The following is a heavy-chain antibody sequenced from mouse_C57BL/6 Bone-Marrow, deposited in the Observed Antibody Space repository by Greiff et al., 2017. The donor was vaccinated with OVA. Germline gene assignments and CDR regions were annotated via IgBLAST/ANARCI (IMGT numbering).Heavy chain of an antibody. CDR2: INPGSGGP. V-gene: IGHV1-54*01. CDR1: GYAFTNYL. CDR3: ARSPFYYYGSDAMDY. Sequence: QVQLQQSGAELVRPGTSVKVSCKASGYAFTNYLIEWVKQRPGQGLEWIGVINPGSGGPNYNEKLQGKATLTADKSSSTAYMQLSSLTSEDSAVYFCARSPFYYYGSDAMDYWGQGTSVTVSS. J-gene: IGHJ4*01. D-gene: IGHD1-1*01.